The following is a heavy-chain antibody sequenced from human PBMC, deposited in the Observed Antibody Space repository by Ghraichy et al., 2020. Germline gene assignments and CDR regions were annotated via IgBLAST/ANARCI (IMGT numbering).Heavy chain of an antibody. V-gene: IGHV4-39*01. CDR3: ATVEMATIGSGYFDY. CDR1: GGSISSSSYY. J-gene: IGHJ4*02. Sequence: SETLSLTCTVSGGSISSSSYYWGWIRQPPGKGLEWIGSIYYSGSTYYNPSLKSRVTISVDTSKNQFSLKLSSVTAADTAVYYCATVEMATIGSGYFDYWGQGTLVTVSS. D-gene: IGHD5-24*01. CDR2: IYYSGST.